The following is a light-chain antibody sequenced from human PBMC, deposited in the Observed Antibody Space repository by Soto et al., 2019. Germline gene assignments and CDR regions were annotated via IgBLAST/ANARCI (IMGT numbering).Light chain of an antibody. V-gene: IGKV3-20*01. CDR3: QQYAASPKWT. Sequence: EIVLTQSPVTLSLSPGERATLSCRASQSVSSSYLAWYQQKPGQAPRLLIYGASSRATGIPDRFSGSGSGTDFTLTISGLEPEDFALYYCQQYAASPKWTFGQGTKADI. J-gene: IGKJ1*01. CDR2: GAS. CDR1: QSVSSSY.